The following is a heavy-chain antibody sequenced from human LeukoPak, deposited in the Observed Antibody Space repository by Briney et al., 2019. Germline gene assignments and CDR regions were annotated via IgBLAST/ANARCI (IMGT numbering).Heavy chain of an antibody. J-gene: IGHJ4*02. CDR2: LSYSAHT. CDR3: ARQDCTNGVCYGSDY. D-gene: IGHD2-8*01. Sequence: PSETLSLTCTVSGGSISSHAYSWGWIRQPPGKGLEWIGTLSYSAHTFYSSSLKSRVTISGDTSKNQFSLKLSSVTAADTAVYYCARQDCTNGVCYGSDYWGQGTLVTVSS. V-gene: IGHV4-39*01. CDR1: GGSISSHAYS.